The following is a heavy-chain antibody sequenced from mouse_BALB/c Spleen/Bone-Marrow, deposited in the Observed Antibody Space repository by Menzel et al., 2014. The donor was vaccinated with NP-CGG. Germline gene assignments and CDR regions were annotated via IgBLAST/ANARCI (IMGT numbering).Heavy chain of an antibody. CDR1: GYTFTSYW. J-gene: IGHJ2*01. V-gene: IGHV1S81*02. CDR2: INPSNGRT. D-gene: IGHD1-1*01. Sequence: QVQLQQSGAELVKPGASVKLSCKASGYTFTSYWMHWVKQRPGQGLEWIGEINPSNGRTNYNEKFKSKATLTVDKSSSAAYMQLSSLTSEDSAVYYCARRATTVVATDYWGQGTTLT. CDR3: ARRATTVVATDY.